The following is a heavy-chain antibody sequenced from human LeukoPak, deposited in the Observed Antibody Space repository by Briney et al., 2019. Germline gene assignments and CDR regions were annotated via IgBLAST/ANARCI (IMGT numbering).Heavy chain of an antibody. D-gene: IGHD1-14*01. CDR2: TNLNGTDV. J-gene: IGHJ4*02. V-gene: IGHV3-74*01. CDR1: GLSFSIYW. Sequence: GRSVRLSCEVSGLSFSIYWMHWVRQAPGKGLVWVARTNLNGTDVDYADSVKGRFIISRDNAKNTLFLQMNSLRVEDTAVYYCASAYTYIRLGDHWGQGILVAVSS. CDR3: ASAYTYIRLGDH.